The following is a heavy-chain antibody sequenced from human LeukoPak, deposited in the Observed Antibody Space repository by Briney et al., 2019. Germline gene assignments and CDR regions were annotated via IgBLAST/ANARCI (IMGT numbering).Heavy chain of an antibody. CDR3: ARNGFGGSFDY. Sequence: PSETLSLTCTVSSDSISNGDYFWRWIRQPPGKGLEWIGNIYNSGSAHYNLSLKGRLTISLNTSKNQFSLKLNSVTAADTAVYYCARNGFGGSFDYWGRGTLVTVSS. J-gene: IGHJ4*02. CDR1: SDSISNGDYF. V-gene: IGHV4-30-4*01. D-gene: IGHD3-16*01. CDR2: IYNSGSA.